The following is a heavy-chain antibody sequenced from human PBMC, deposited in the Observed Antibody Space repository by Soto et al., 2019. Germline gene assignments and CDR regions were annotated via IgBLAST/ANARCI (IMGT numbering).Heavy chain of an antibody. Sequence: GSLRLSCAASGFTFSSYGMHWVRQAPGKGLEWVAVISYDGSNKYYADSVKGRFTISRDNSKNTLYLQMNSLRAEDTAVYYCAKDLGYDFWSGPLLYYYYGMDVWGQGTTVTVSS. D-gene: IGHD3-3*01. V-gene: IGHV3-30*18. CDR2: ISYDGSNK. CDR1: GFTFSSYG. CDR3: AKDLGYDFWSGPLLYYYYGMDV. J-gene: IGHJ6*02.